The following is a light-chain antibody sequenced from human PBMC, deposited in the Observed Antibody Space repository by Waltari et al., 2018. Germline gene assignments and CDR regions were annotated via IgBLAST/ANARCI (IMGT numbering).Light chain of an antibody. V-gene: IGLV2-14*03. CDR3: SSYTGRSISVV. CDR1: SSDVGGYNS. J-gene: IGLJ2*01. Sequence: QSALTQPASVSGSPGQSITISCTGTSSDVGGYNSVPCYQQHPGKTPTLMINDVTSRPSGGSPRFSGSKSDNTASLTISGLQAEDEADYYCSSYTGRSISVVFGGGTKLTVL. CDR2: DVT.